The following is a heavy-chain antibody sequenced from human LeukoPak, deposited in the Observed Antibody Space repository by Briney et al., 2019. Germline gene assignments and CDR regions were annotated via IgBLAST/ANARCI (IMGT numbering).Heavy chain of an antibody. Sequence: PGGSLRLSCAASGFTFSSYEMNWVRQAPGKGLEWVSYISSSGRTIYSADSVKGRFTISRDNAKNSLFLQMNSLRAEDTAVYFCARDPLQLWSFDYWGQGTLVTVSS. CDR3: ARDPLQLWSFDY. CDR1: GFTFSSYE. CDR2: ISSSGRTI. D-gene: IGHD5-18*01. J-gene: IGHJ4*02. V-gene: IGHV3-48*03.